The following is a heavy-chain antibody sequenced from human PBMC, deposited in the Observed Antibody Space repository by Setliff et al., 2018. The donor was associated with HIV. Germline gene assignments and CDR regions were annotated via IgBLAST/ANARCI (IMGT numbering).Heavy chain of an antibody. V-gene: IGHV4-34*01. CDR3: ASLLSRGYYYDRSGYSYRDY. D-gene: IGHD3-22*01. Sequence: PSETLSLTCVVYTGSFSGHYWSWIRQPPGKGLEWIGEINHSGSPNYNSSLKSRVTISLDTSKNQFSLKLSSVTAADTAVYYCASLLSRGYYYDRSGYSYRDYWGQGTLVTVSS. CDR2: INHSGSP. CDR1: TGSFSGHY. J-gene: IGHJ4*02.